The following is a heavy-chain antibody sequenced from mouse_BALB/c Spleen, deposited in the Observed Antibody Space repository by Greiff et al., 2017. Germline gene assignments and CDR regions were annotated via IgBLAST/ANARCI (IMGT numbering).Heavy chain of an antibody. CDR1: GFNIKDTY. D-gene: IGHD1-2*01. Sequence: EVMLVESGAELVKPGASVKLSCTASGFNIKDTYMHWVKQRPEQGLEWIGRIDPANGNTKYDPKFQGKATITADTSSNTAYLQLSSLTSEDTAVYYCARCTTAPDYWGQGTSVTVSS. J-gene: IGHJ4*01. V-gene: IGHV14-3*02. CDR2: IDPANGNT. CDR3: ARCTTAPDY.